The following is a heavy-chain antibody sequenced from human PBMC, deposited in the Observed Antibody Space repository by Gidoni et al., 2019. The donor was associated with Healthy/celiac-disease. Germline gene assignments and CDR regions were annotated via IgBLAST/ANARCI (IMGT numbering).Heavy chain of an antibody. D-gene: IGHD5-12*01. Sequence: QVQLVQSGAEVKKPGSSVKVSCKASGGTFSSYAISWVRQAPGQGLERMGGIIPIFGTANYAQKFQGRVTITADESTSTAYMELSSLRSEDTAVYYCARPHPGQMATDWYFDLWGRGTLVTVSS. CDR1: GGTFSSYA. J-gene: IGHJ2*01. CDR3: ARPHPGQMATDWYFDL. CDR2: IIPIFGTA. V-gene: IGHV1-69*01.